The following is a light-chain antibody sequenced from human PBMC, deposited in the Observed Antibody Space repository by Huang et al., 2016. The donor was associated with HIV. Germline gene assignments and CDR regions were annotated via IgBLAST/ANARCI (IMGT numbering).Light chain of an antibody. J-gene: IGKJ5*01. CDR3: QQYDNWPLT. CDR1: HSVSSN. Sequence: ERVMTQSPATLSVAPGERVTLSCRASHSVSSNLAWYQQKPGQAPRPLIHGASTRATGIPARCSGSGSGTEFTLAISSLQSEDSGVYFCQQYDNWPLTFGQGTRLEIK. V-gene: IGKV3-15*01. CDR2: GAS.